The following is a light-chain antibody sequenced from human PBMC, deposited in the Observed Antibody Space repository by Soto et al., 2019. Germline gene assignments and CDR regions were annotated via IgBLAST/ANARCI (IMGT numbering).Light chain of an antibody. CDR3: QQYHKWPPFT. Sequence: EIVLRQSPATLSLSPGDRATHSCRASQSVTTFLAWYQQKPGQAPRLLIYDASDRAPGIPARFSGSGSATDFTLTINNLEPEDFAVYYCQQYHKWPPFTFGGGTKVDIK. CDR1: QSVTTF. J-gene: IGKJ4*01. CDR2: DAS. V-gene: IGKV3-11*01.